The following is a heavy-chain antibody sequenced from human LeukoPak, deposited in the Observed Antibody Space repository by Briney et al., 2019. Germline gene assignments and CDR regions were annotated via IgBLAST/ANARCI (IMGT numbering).Heavy chain of an antibody. CDR2: IWYNGINK. J-gene: IGHJ4*02. CDR1: GFTFSNAW. Sequence: GGSLRLSCAASGFTFSNAWMSWVRQAPGKGLEWVAIIWYNGINKYYADSVKGRFTISRDNSKNTLYLQMNSLRVEDTALYYCARGGLAAAGIDYWGQGTLVSVSS. V-gene: IGHV3-33*08. D-gene: IGHD6-13*01. CDR3: ARGGLAAAGIDY.